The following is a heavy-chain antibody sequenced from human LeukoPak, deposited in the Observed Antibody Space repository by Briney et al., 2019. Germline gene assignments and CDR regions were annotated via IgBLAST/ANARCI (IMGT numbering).Heavy chain of an antibody. CDR3: ARGSRVGSSAWFYFDY. CDR1: GFTFSNYA. CDR2: IRAGGGST. V-gene: IGHV3-23*01. Sequence: GGSLRLSCAASGFTFSNYAMTWVRQAPGKGLEWVSGIRAGGGSTNFADSVKGRFTLSRDNSMNTLYLQMNSLRVEDSAMYYCARGSRVGSSAWFYFDYWGQGTLVTVSS. J-gene: IGHJ4*02. D-gene: IGHD6-19*01.